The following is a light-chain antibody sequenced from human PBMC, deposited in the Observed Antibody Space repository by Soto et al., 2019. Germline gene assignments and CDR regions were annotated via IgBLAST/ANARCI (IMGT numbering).Light chain of an antibody. Sequence: DIQMTQSPSTLSASVGDRVTITCRASQSISSWLAWYQQKPGKAPKLLIYKASSLESGVPSRFSGSGSGTEFTLTISSLQSEDFAIYYCQQYKNGWTFGQGTKVDIK. CDR1: QSISSW. CDR2: KAS. V-gene: IGKV1-5*03. J-gene: IGKJ1*01. CDR3: QQYKNGWT.